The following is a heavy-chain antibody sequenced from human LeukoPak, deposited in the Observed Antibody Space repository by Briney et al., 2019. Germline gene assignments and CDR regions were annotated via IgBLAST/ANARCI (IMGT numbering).Heavy chain of an antibody. CDR2: ITTNTGNP. D-gene: IGHD6-13*01. CDR3: ARGRYSSTLDYYGMDV. J-gene: IGHJ6*02. V-gene: IGHV7-4-1*02. CDR1: GGTFSSYA. Sequence: GASVKVSCKASGGTFSSYAISWVRQAPGQGLEWMGWITTNTGNPTYAQGFTGRFVFSLDTSVSTAYLQISSLKAEDSAVYYCARGRYSSTLDYYGMDVWGQGTTVTVAS.